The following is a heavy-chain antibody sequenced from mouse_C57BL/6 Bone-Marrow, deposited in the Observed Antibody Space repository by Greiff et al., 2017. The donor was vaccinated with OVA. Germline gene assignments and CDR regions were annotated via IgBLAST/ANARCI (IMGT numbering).Heavy chain of an antibody. V-gene: IGHV5-17*01. D-gene: IGHD2-3*01. CDR2: ISSGSSTI. J-gene: IGHJ2*01. CDR1: GFTFSDYG. CDR3: ARDGYPYYFDY. Sequence: EVKLVESGGGLVKPGGSLKLSCAASGFTFSDYGMHWVRQAPEKGLEWVAYISSGSSTIYYADTVKGRFTISRDNAKNTLFLQMTSLRSEDTAMYYCARDGYPYYFDYWGQGTTRTVSS.